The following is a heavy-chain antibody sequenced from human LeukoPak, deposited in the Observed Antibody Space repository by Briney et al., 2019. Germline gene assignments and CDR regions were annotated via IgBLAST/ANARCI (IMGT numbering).Heavy chain of an antibody. Sequence: PGRSLRLPCAASGFTFSSYAMHWVRQAPGKGLEYVSAISSNGGSTYYANSVKGRFTISRDNSKNTLYLQMGSLRAEDMAVYYCARVYDFWSGYPNSGYMDVWGKGTTVTVSS. V-gene: IGHV3-64*01. CDR3: ARVYDFWSGYPNSGYMDV. D-gene: IGHD3-3*01. CDR1: GFTFSSYA. J-gene: IGHJ6*03. CDR2: ISSNGGST.